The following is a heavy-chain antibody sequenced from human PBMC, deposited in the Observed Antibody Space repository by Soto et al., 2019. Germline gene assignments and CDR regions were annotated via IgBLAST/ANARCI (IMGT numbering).Heavy chain of an antibody. CDR3: ASWEGLPYTRFDY. Sequence: QVQLVESGGGVVQPGRSLRLSCAASGFTFSSYGMHWVRQAPGKGLEWVAVIWYDGSNKYYADSVKGRFTISRDNSKNTLYLQMNSLRAEDMAVYDCASWEGLPYTRFDYWGQGTLVTVSS. J-gene: IGHJ4*02. D-gene: IGHD3-3*01. CDR2: IWYDGSNK. CDR1: GFTFSSYG. V-gene: IGHV3-33*01.